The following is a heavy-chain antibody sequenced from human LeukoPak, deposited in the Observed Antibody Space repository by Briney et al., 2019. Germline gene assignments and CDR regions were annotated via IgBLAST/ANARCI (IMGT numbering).Heavy chain of an antibody. CDR1: GGSISSYY. V-gene: IGHV4-59*01. CDR2: IYYSGST. J-gene: IGHJ4*02. D-gene: IGHD2-21*01. CDR3: ARVVLGISIGYFDY. Sequence: SETLSLTCTVSGGSISSYYWSWIRQPPGKGLEWIGYIYYSGSTNYNPSLKSRVTISVDTSKNQFSLKLSSMTAADTAVYYCARVVLGISIGYFDYWGQGTLVTVSS.